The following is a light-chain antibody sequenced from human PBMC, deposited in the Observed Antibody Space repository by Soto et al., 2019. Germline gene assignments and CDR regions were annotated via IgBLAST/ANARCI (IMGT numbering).Light chain of an antibody. CDR3: QSYDSSLSGWV. CDR2: GNS. Sequence: QSVLTQPPSVSAAPGQRVTISCTGSSSNIGAGYDVHWYQQLPGTAPKLLIYGNSNRPSGVPDRFSGSKSGTSASLAITGLQAEDEADYYCQSYDSSLSGWVSGGGTKLTVL. CDR1: SSNIGAGYD. J-gene: IGLJ3*02. V-gene: IGLV1-40*01.